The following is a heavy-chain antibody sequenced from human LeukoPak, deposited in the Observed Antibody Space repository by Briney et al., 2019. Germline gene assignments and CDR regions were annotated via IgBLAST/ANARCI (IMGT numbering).Heavy chain of an antibody. V-gene: IGHV4-38-2*01. CDR1: GYSISRGYY. D-gene: IGHD2-2*01. J-gene: IGHJ5*02. CDR3: ARAQIVILPAANRPNWLDP. CDR2: IYHSGNT. Sequence: SETLSLTCAVSGYSISRGYYWGWIRQPPGEGLEWIGTIYHSGNTYYNPSLKSRVTISVDTSKNEFSLKLTSVTAADTAVYYCARAQIVILPAANRPNWLDPWGQGTLVTVSS.